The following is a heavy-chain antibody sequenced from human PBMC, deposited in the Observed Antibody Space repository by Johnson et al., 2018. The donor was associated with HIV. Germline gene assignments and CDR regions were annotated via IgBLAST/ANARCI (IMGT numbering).Heavy chain of an antibody. V-gene: IGHV3-23*04. CDR2: ISGSGGSK. CDR1: GFTFSSYA. D-gene: IGHD3-16*01. J-gene: IGHJ3*02. CDR3: AKATTWGEPPGI. Sequence: MLLVESGGGLVQPGGSLRLSCAASGFTFSSYAMSWVRQAPGKGLEWVSAISGSGGSKYYAESLKGRISISRDNSMNTLYLQMNSLRAEDTALYYCAKATTWGEPPGIWGQGTMVTVSS.